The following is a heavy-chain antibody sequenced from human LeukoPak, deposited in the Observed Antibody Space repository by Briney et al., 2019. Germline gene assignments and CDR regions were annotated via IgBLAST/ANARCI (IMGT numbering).Heavy chain of an antibody. V-gene: IGHV5-51*01. Sequence: GESPKISCKGSGYSFTSYWIGWVRQMPGKGLEWMGIIYPGDSDTRYSPSFQGQVTISADKSISTAYLQWSSLKASDAAMYYCARHLSGDLFLFDYWGQGTLVTVSS. CDR2: IYPGDSDT. D-gene: IGHD4-17*01. CDR1: GYSFTSYW. CDR3: ARHLSGDLFLFDY. J-gene: IGHJ4*02.